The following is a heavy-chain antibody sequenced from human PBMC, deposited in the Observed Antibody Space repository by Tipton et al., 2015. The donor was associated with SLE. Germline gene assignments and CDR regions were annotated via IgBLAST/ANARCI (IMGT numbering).Heavy chain of an antibody. CDR2: ISSIGTT. J-gene: IGHJ6*03. Sequence: TLSLTCSVSGVSVNNYYWSWIRQPPGQELEWIGHISSIGTTDCNPSLKSRVTISIDRTRNQFSLQLTSVTAADTAVYFCARVPAVYYYYMDVWGKGTTVTVSS. V-gene: IGHV4-59*02. D-gene: IGHD2-2*01. CDR1: GVSVNNYY. CDR3: ARVPAVYYYYMDV.